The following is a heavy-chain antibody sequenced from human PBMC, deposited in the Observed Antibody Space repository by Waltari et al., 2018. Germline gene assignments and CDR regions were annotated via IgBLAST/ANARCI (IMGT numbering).Heavy chain of an antibody. CDR1: GFTFSNYA. CDR2: IYVGGTTR. J-gene: IGHJ4*02. CDR3: AKGGWFDN. D-gene: IGHD6-19*01. V-gene: IGHV3-23*03. Sequence: EVQLLESGGGLVQPGGPLRLSCAASGFTFSNYAMSWVRQAPGKGRAWVSVIYVGGTTRYYEDSVKGRFTISREDSKNTVYRQMNSLRDEDTAVYYGAKGGWFDNWGQGTLVTVSS.